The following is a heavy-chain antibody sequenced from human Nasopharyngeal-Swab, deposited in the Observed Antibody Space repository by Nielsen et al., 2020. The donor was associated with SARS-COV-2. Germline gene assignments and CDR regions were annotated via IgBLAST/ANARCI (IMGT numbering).Heavy chain of an antibody. V-gene: IGHV3-53*01. CDR3: ASRGASADPSTRDLPFSRRTFDL. D-gene: IGHD6-13*01. Sequence: GGSLRLSCAASGFSVSGNTYMSWVRQAPGKGLEWVSTIHADGNTYYADSVRGRFTSPRDNSKNTVSLQMNSLRAEDTAVYYCASRGASADPSTRDLPFSRRTFDLWGRGTLVTVSS. CDR2: IHADGNT. J-gene: IGHJ2*01. CDR1: GFSVSGNTY.